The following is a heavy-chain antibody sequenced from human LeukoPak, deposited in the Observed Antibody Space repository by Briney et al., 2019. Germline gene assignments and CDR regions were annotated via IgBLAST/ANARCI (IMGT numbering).Heavy chain of an antibody. CDR2: ISSSSSYI. CDR3: TRSGYRHPYHFES. D-gene: IGHD3-22*01. Sequence: GGSLRLSCAASGFTFSSYSMNWVRQAPGKGLEWVSSISSSSSYIYYADSVKGRFTISRDNSKNTLSLQMNSLRAEDTAIYYCTRSGYRHPYHFESWGQGTLVIVSS. V-gene: IGHV3-21*04. CDR1: GFTFSSYS. J-gene: IGHJ4*02.